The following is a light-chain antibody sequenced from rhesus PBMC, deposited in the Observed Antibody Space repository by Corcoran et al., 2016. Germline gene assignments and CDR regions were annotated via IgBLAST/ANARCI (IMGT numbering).Light chain of an antibody. CDR1: SSDIGGYNY. CDR2: EVS. CDR3: SSYAGSNTYI. J-gene: IGLJ1*01. V-gene: IGLV2-32*02. Sequence: QAALTQPRSVSGSPGQSVTISCTGTSSDIGGYNYVSWYQQHPGTAPKLMIYEVSKRPPGVSDRFSGSKSGNTASLTISGLQAEDEADYDRSSYAGSNTYIFGAGTRLTVL.